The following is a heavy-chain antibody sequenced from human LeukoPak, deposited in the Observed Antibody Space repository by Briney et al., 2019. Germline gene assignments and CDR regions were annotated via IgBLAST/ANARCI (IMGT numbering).Heavy chain of an antibody. CDR2: IHTTDRP. CDR1: GDSVSSPTYY. CDR3: ARGLYGSGTDFDN. Sequence: SETLSLTCTVSGDSVSSPTYYWNWIRQSAGKGLEWIGRIHTTDRPNYNPSLRSRVSISSDTSKNQFSLRLTSLTAADTAMYYCARGLYGSGTDFDNWGQGTLVTVSS. J-gene: IGHJ4*02. V-gene: IGHV4-61*02. D-gene: IGHD3-10*01.